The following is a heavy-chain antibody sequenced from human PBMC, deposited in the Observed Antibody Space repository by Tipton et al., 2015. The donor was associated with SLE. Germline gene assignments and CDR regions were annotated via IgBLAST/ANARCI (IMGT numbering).Heavy chain of an antibody. CDR1: GFTFSNYA. CDR3: TRGYHIDF. V-gene: IGHV3-30-3*01. Sequence: SLRLSCAASGFTFSNYAMHWVRRAAGKGLEWVALISYDGSNTYYADSVKGRFTISRDNSKSTLDLQMKSLKTEDTALYYCTRGYHIDFWGQGTLVTVSS. J-gene: IGHJ4*02. CDR2: ISYDGSNT. D-gene: IGHD5-12*01.